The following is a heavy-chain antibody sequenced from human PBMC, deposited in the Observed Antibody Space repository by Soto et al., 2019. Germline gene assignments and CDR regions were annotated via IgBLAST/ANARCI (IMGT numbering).Heavy chain of an antibody. J-gene: IGHJ4*02. CDR2: ISYDGSNK. CDR1: GFTFSSYA. CDR3: ARDGPGTGKLDY. D-gene: IGHD1-7*01. V-gene: IGHV3-30-3*01. Sequence: GGSLRLSCAASGFTFSSYAMRWVRQAPGKGLEWVAVISYDGSNKYYADSVKGRFTISRDNSKNTLYLQMNSLRAEDTAVYYCARDGPGTGKLDYWGQGTLVTVSS.